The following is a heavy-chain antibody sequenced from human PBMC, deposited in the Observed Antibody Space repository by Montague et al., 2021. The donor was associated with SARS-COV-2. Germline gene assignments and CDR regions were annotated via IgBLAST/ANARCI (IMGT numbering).Heavy chain of an antibody. CDR1: GGSFSAHW. CDR2: INSSGST. CDR3: ARGRQHINMVVVVVTGGEYYFDF. J-gene: IGHJ4*02. D-gene: IGHD3-22*01. V-gene: IGHV4-34*01. Sequence: SETLSLTCAVYGGSFSAHWWTWVRQPPGKGLEWIGEINSSGSTNYNPSLKSRVSISVDTSKNQFSLKMTSVTAADTAVYYCARGRQHINMVVVVVTGGEYYFDFWGQGTLVAVSS.